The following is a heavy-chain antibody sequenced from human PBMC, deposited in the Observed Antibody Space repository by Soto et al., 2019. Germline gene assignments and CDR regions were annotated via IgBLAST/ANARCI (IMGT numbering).Heavy chain of an antibody. J-gene: IGHJ6*02. D-gene: IGHD5-18*01. CDR2: TYYRSKWYN. CDR1: GYSVSSNSAA. V-gene: IGHV6-1*01. CDR3: ARGAGLFLPAAKLDTAMVSYYYYYGMEV. Sequence: PSQTLSLTCAISGYSVSSNSAAWNWIRQSPSRGLEWLGRTYYRSKWYNDYAVSVKSRITINPDTSKNQFSLQLNSVTPEDTAVYYCARGAGLFLPAAKLDTAMVSYYYYYGMEVWGQGTTVTVSS.